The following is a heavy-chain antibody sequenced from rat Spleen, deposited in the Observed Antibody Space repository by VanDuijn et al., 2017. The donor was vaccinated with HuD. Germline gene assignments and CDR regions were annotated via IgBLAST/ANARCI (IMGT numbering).Heavy chain of an antibody. Sequence: EVQLVESGGGLVQPGRSLNLSCAAPGFTLSYYGMAWVRQAPTKGLEWVATISYDGSNTYYRDSVKGRFTLSRDNAKSTLYLQIDSLRSEDTATYYCAMVIYYYVSGGWYFDLWGPGTMVTVSS. CDR3: AMVIYYYVSGGWYFDL. V-gene: IGHV5-29*01. CDR1: GFTLSYYG. J-gene: IGHJ1*01. CDR2: ISYDGSNT. D-gene: IGHD1-12*01.